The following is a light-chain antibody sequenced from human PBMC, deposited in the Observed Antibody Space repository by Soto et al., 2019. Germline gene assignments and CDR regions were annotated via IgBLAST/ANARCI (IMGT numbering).Light chain of an antibody. CDR3: QSHDSSLGAV. V-gene: IGLV1-40*01. J-gene: IGLJ7*01. Sequence: QSVLTQPPSVSGAPGQSVTISCTGSSSNIGAGYDVHWYQQLPGTAPKLLIYGNNNRPSGVPDRFSGSKSGTSASLVITGLQAEDEADYRCQSHDSSLGAVFGGGTQLTVL. CDR1: SSNIGAGYD. CDR2: GNN.